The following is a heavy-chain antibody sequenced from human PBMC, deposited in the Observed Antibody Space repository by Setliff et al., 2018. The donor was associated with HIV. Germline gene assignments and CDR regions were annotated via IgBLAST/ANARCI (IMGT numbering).Heavy chain of an antibody. CDR2: IYYSGST. Sequence: SETLSLTCTVSGGSISSGGYYWSWIRQHPGKGLEWIGYIYYSGSTYYNPSLKSRVTISVDTSKNQFSLKLGSVTAADTAVYYCARDGDGNFDYWGQGTLVTVSS. V-gene: IGHV4-31*03. J-gene: IGHJ4*02. CDR1: GGSISSGGYY. CDR3: ARDGDGNFDY. D-gene: IGHD7-27*01.